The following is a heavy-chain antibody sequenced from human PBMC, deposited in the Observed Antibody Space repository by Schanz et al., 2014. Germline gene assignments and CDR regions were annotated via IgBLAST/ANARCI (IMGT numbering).Heavy chain of an antibody. D-gene: IGHD5-12*01. V-gene: IGHV1-2*06. CDR3: ARGPLGTSP. CDR1: GYPFIDNH. Sequence: QVQLVQSGAEVNKPGASVKVACKTSGYPFIDNHINWVRQAPGQGLEWMGRINPNSGGTKYAQKFQGRVTVTRDTSTSTAYMELSSLKSEDTAVYYCARGPLGTSPWGQGTLVTVSS. CDR2: INPNSGGT. J-gene: IGHJ5*02.